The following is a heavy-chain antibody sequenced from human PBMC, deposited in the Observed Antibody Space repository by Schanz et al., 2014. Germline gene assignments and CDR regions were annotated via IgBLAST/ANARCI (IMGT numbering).Heavy chain of an antibody. CDR3: AKDLAAVGVFDY. Sequence: EVQLLESGGGLVQPGGSLRLSCAASGFTFTNYAMTWVRQAPGKGLEWVSGISGSGGSTYDADSVKGRFTTSRDNSKNTMYLQMNSLRAEDTAIYYCAKDLAAVGVFDYWGQGSLVTVSP. D-gene: IGHD6-13*01. CDR2: ISGSGGST. V-gene: IGHV3-23*01. J-gene: IGHJ4*02. CDR1: GFTFTNYA.